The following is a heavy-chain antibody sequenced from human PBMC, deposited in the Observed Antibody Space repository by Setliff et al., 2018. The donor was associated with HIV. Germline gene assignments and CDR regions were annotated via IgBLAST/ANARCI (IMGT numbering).Heavy chain of an antibody. CDR1: GFTFSDFY. CDR3: ARDVYYGAGSLLHYYYLDL. CDR2: IKSSSNYK. J-gene: IGHJ6*03. Sequence: GGSLRLSCTASGFTFSDFYMTWIRQAPGKGLEWVSGIKSSSNYKTYADSVKGRFTVSRDNAKNALYLQMNGLRVEDTAVYYCARDVYYGAGSLLHYYYLDLWGKGTAVTVSS. D-gene: IGHD3-10*01. V-gene: IGHV3-11*05.